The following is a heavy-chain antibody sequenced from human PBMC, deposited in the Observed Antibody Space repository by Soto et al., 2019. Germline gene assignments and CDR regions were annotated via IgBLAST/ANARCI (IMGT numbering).Heavy chain of an antibody. CDR2: ISPGSRYP. J-gene: IGHJ5*02. Sequence: GGSLRLSCAGSGFTFGDSYMSWIRQAPGKGLEWLSYISPGSRYPAYADSVKGRFTISRDNAKRSLYLQMMSLTAEDTAIYYCVRGRRGSLFDPWGQGTMVTVSS. D-gene: IGHD1-1*01. CDR3: VRGRRGSLFDP. V-gene: IGHV3-11*06. CDR1: GFTFGDSY.